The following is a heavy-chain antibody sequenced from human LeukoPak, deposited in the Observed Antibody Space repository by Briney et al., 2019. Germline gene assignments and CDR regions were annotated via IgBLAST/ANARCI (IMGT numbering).Heavy chain of an antibody. Sequence: GGSLRLSCAASGFNFSNYAMTWVRQAPGKGLEWVSTVNSNDRPYYADSVKGRFTISRDNSKNTLYLQMNTLRVEDTALYYCAKALAAVVEAAINYWGQGILVTVSP. CDR1: GFNFSNYA. CDR3: AKALAAVVEAAINY. J-gene: IGHJ4*02. D-gene: IGHD2-15*01. V-gene: IGHV3-23*01. CDR2: VNSNDRP.